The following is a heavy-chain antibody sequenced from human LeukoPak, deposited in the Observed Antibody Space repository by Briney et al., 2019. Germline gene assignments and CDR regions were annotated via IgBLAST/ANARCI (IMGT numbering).Heavy chain of an antibody. Sequence: SETLSLTCTVSGGSISSYYWSWIRQPPGKGLEWIGYIYYSGSTNYNPSLKSRVTISVDTSKNQFSLKLGSVTAADTAVYYCARESSDCSSTSCHAEWFDPWGQGTLVTVSS. D-gene: IGHD2-2*01. V-gene: IGHV4-59*01. CDR2: IYYSGST. CDR3: ARESSDCSSTSCHAEWFDP. CDR1: GGSISSYY. J-gene: IGHJ5*02.